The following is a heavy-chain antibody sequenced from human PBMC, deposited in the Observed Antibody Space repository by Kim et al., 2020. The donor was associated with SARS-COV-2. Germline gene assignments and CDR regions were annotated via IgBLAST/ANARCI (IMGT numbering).Heavy chain of an antibody. CDR3: ARGSVQTYFDL. J-gene: IGHJ2*01. V-gene: IGHV3-21*01. CDR2: ISSSSSYI. CDR1: GFTFSSYS. D-gene: IGHD3-10*01. Sequence: GGSLRLSCAASGFTFSSYSMNWVRQAPGKGLEWVSSISSSSSYIYYADSVKGRFTISRDNAKNSLYLQMNSLRAEDTAVYYCARGSVQTYFDLWGRGTLVTVSS.